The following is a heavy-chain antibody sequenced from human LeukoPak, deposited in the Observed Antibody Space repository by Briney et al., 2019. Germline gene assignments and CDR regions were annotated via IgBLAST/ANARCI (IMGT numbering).Heavy chain of an antibody. V-gene: IGHV3-30*02. CDR3: VKARELVPAASGKYYFDY. D-gene: IGHD2-2*01. J-gene: IGHJ4*02. CDR1: GFTFSSYG. CDR2: IRYDGSNK. Sequence: GGSLRLSCAASGFTFSSYGMHWVRQAPGKGLEWVAFIRYDGSNKYYADSVKGRFTISRDNSKNTLYLQMNSLRAEDTAVYYCVKARELVPAASGKYYFDYWGQGTLVTVSS.